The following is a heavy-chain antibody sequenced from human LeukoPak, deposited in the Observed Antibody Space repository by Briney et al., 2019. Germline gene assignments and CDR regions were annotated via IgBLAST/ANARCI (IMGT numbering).Heavy chain of an antibody. J-gene: IGHJ3*02. Sequence: ASVKVSCKVSGYTLTELSMHWVRQAPGKGLEWMGGFDPEDGETIYAQKFQGRVTITADKSTSTAYMELSSLRSEDTAVYYCARDRRRDSSGYNAFDIWGQGTMVTVSS. CDR1: GYTLTELS. D-gene: IGHD3-22*01. CDR3: ARDRRRDSSGYNAFDI. CDR2: FDPEDGET. V-gene: IGHV1-24*01.